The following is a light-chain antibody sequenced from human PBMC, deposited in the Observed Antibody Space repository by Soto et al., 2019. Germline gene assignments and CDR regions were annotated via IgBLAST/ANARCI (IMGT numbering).Light chain of an antibody. CDR1: QAISGS. CDR3: QQLRSYPST. CDR2: AAS. V-gene: IGKV1-9*01. J-gene: IGKJ4*01. Sequence: IQLTQSPSSLSASVGDRVTITCRASQAISGSLGWYQQKPGKATKLLIYAASILQSGVPSRFSGSGFGTSITLTISSLQAEDFASYFWQQLRSYPSTFGGGTKVEIK.